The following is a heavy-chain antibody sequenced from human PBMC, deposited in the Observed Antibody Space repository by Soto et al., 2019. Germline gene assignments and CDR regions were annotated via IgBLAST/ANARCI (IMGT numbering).Heavy chain of an antibody. CDR3: ARTSRYYDSSGYYIDY. J-gene: IGHJ4*02. CDR1: GGTFSSYA. D-gene: IGHD3-22*01. CDR2: IIPIFGTA. Sequence: SVKVSCKASGGTFSSYATSWVRQAPGQGLEWMGGIIPIFGTANYAQKFQGRVTITADESTSTAYMELSSLRSEDTAVYYCARTSRYYDSSGYYIDYWGQGTLVTVSS. V-gene: IGHV1-69*13.